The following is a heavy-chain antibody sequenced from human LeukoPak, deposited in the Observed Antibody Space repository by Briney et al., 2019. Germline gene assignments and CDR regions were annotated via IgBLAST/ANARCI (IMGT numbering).Heavy chain of an antibody. D-gene: IGHD2-15*01. Sequence: PGGSLRLSCAASGFSVSSKYMSWVRQAPGKGLEWVSVIYSGGSTDYADSVKGRFTISRDNSKNMLYLQMSSLRPEDTAVYYCARGYCSGGSCYFFDYWGQGTLVTVSS. CDR3: ARGYCSGGSCYFFDY. CDR2: IYSGGST. J-gene: IGHJ4*02. CDR1: GFSVSSKY. V-gene: IGHV3-53*01.